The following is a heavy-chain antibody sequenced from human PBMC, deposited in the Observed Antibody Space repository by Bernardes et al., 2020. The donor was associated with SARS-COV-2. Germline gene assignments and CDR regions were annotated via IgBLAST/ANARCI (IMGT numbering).Heavy chain of an antibody. V-gene: IGHV4-34*01. J-gene: IGHJ5*02. CDR3: ARGLGLPFTIFGVVQSWWFDP. D-gene: IGHD3-3*01. CDR1: GWSFSGYS. CDR2: INHSGST. Sequence: SETLSLTCAVYGWSFSGYSWSWMRQSPGKGLEWIGDINHSGSTNYNPSLKTRVTMSLDTSKNQFSLKLSSVTAADTAVYYCARGLGLPFTIFGVVQSWWFDPWGQGTLVTVSS.